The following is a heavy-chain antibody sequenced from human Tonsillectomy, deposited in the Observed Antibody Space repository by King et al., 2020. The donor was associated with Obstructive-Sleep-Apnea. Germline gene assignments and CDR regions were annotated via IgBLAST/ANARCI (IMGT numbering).Heavy chain of an antibody. J-gene: IGHJ6*02. CDR3: AKGYNYHYGGYYGLDV. CDR2: ISGSGDSP. CDR1: GFTFRSYS. V-gene: IGHV3-23*04. D-gene: IGHD1-20*01. Sequence: GQLVQSGGGLVQPGGSLRLSCAASGFTFRSYSMTWVRQAPGKGLEWVSGISGSGDSPYYADSVKGRFTFSRDNSKKTLSLQMNSRGVEDTAVYYCAKGYNYHYGGYYGLDVWGQGTTVTVSS.